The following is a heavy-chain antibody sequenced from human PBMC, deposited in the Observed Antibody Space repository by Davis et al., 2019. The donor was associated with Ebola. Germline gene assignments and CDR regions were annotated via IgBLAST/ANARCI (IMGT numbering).Heavy chain of an antibody. V-gene: IGHV3-23*01. Sequence: GSLRLSCAASGFTFSSYAMSWVRQAPGKGLEWVSDISGSGGSTYYADSVKGRFTISRDNSKNSLYLQMNSLKTEDTAVYYCTSHEWELRSYWGQGTLVTVSS. J-gene: IGHJ4*02. D-gene: IGHD1-26*01. CDR3: TSHEWELRSY. CDR1: GFTFSSYA. CDR2: ISGSGGST.